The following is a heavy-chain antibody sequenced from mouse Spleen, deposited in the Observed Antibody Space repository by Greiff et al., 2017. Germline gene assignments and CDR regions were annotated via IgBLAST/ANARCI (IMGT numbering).Heavy chain of an antibody. CDR1: GFTFSSYA. CDR2: ISSGGSYT. J-gene: IGHJ3*01. D-gene: IGHD1-1*01. Sequence: EVMLVESGGGLVKPGGSLKLSCAASGFTFSSYAMSWVRQTPEKRLEWVATISSGGSYTYYPDSVKGRFTISRDNAKNTLYLQMSSLRSEDTAMYYCASYGSNAWFAYWGQGTLVTVSA. CDR3: ASYGSNAWFAY. V-gene: IGHV5-9-1*01.